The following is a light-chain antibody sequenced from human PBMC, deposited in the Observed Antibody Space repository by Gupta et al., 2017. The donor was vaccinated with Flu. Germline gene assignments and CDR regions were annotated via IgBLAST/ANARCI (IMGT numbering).Light chain of an antibody. J-gene: IGLJ2*01. V-gene: IGLV3-21*02. CDR1: NIGGKA. CDR3: HVWDSNRDHSLVE. Sequence: YVLTQPPSVSVAPGQTATITCGGDNIGGKAVHWYQQKPGQAPILVVYDDGARPSGIPERFSGSNSGYTATLTITRVEAGDEADFYCHVWDSNRDHSLVEFGGGTKLTVL. CDR2: DDG.